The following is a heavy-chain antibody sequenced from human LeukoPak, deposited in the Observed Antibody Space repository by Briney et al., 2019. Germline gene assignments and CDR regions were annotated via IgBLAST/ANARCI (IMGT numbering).Heavy chain of an antibody. J-gene: IGHJ4*02. CDR1: GFTFSAYH. V-gene: IGHV3-48*01. Sequence: GGSLRLSCAASGFTFSAYHINWVRQAPGKGLEWISYISTTGTTIYYADSVRGRFAISRDNAESSLYLQMNSLRAEDTAVYYCARDHPLAGRRVYYFDYWGQGTLVTVSS. D-gene: IGHD1-14*01. CDR2: ISTTGTTI. CDR3: ARDHPLAGRRVYYFDY.